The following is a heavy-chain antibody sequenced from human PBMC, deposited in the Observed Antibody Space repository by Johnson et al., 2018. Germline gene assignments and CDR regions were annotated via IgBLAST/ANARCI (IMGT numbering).Heavy chain of an antibody. V-gene: IGHV3-7*01. CDR3: VREVRGNGGYGMDV. J-gene: IGHJ6*02. CDR2: IKQDGIVT. CDR1: GFTFSNYW. D-gene: IGHD4-23*01. Sequence: VQLVQSGGDLVRPGGSLRLSCAASGFTFSNYWMTWVRQAPGKGLEWVANIKQDGIVTYYVDSVEGRFTISRDNAKNSLFLQLNSLRAGDTGVYYCVREVRGNGGYGMDVWGQGTTVTVSS.